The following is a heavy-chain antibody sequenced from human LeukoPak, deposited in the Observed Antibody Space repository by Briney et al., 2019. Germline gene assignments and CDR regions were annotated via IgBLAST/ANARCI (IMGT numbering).Heavy chain of an antibody. J-gene: IGHJ4*02. CDR3: ARGVSGGDTFDY. Sequence: SETLSLTCTVSCGSISSYYWGWSRQPPGKGLEWIGSIYHSWSTYYNPSLKSRVTISVDTSKNQFSLKLSSVTAADTAVYYCARGVSGGDTFDYWGQGTLVTVSS. V-gene: IGHV4-38-2*02. D-gene: IGHD2-21*01. CDR2: IYHSWST. CDR1: CGSISSYY.